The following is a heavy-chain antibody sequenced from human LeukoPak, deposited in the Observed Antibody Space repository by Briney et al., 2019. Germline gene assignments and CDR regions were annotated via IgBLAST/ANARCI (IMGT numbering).Heavy chain of an antibody. CDR2: INHSGST. CDR3: ARYRFKGIAAAGTRKSSRDEVDV. V-gene: IGHV4-34*01. Sequence: GSLRLSCAASGFTFSSYSMNWVRQAPGKGLEWVGEINHSGSTNYNPSLKSRVTISVDTSKNQFSLKLSSVTAADTAVYYCARYRFKGIAAAGTRKSSRDEVDVWGKGTTVTVSS. D-gene: IGHD6-13*01. CDR1: GFTFSSYS. J-gene: IGHJ6*04.